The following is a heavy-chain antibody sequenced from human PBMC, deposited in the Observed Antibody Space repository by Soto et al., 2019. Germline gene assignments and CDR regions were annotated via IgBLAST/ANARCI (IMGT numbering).Heavy chain of an antibody. V-gene: IGHV3-53*01. CDR3: ASPSPIVLRVYATRHWYFDL. J-gene: IGHJ2*01. CDR1: GFTVSSNY. CDR2: IYSGGST. D-gene: IGHD2-8*01. Sequence: EVQLVESGGGLIQPGGSLRLSCAASGFTVSSNYMSWVRQAPGKGLEWVSVIYSGGSTYYADSVKGRFTISRDNSKNTLYFQMTGRRAEDTAVYYGASPSPIVLRVYATRHWYFDLWGRGTLVTVSS.